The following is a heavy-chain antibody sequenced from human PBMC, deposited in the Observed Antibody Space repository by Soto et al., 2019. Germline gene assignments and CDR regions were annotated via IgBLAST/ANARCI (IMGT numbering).Heavy chain of an antibody. V-gene: IGHV4-31*03. Sequence: SETLSLTCTVSGGSISSGGYYWSWIRQHPGKGLEWIGYIYYSGSTYYNPSLKSRVTISVDTSKNQFSLKLSSVTAADTAVYYCAREMGYCSGGSCYPIQIDYWGQGTLVTVSS. D-gene: IGHD2-15*01. CDR3: AREMGYCSGGSCYPIQIDY. CDR1: GGSISSGGYY. CDR2: IYYSGST. J-gene: IGHJ4*02.